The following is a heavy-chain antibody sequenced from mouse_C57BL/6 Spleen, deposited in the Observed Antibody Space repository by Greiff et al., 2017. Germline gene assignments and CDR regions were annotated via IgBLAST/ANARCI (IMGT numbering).Heavy chain of an antibody. V-gene: IGHV1-78*01. D-gene: IGHD1-1*01. CDR3: ARRGDYYGSSYVYYYAMDY. J-gene: IGHJ4*01. CDR2: IYPRDGST. Sequence: VKLMESDAELVKPGASVKISCKVSGYTFTDHTIHWMKQRPEQGLEWIGYIYPRDGSTKYNEKFKGKATLTADKSSSTAYMQLNSLTSEDSAVYFCARRGDYYGSSYVYYYAMDYWGQGTSVTVSS. CDR1: GYTFTDHT.